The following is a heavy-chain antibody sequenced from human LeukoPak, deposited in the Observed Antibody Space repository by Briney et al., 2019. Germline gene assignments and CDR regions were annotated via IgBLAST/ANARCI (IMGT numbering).Heavy chain of an antibody. J-gene: IGHJ3*02. CDR2: IIPIFGTA. Sequence: ASVKVSCKASGGTFSSYAISWARQAPGQGLEWMGGIIPIFGTANYAQKFQGRVTITTDESTSTAYMELSSLRSEDTAVYYCARDPHLYYYDSSGPDAFDIWGQGTMVTVSS. V-gene: IGHV1-69*05. CDR1: GGTFSSYA. D-gene: IGHD3-22*01. CDR3: ARDPHLYYYDSSGPDAFDI.